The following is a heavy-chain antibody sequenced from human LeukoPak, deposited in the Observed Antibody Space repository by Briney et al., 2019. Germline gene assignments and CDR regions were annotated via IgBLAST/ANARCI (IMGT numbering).Heavy chain of an antibody. D-gene: IGHD3-3*01. CDR2: IYYTGST. CDR1: GGSISTFY. Sequence: PSETLSLTCTVSGGSISTFYWSWIRQPPGKGLEWIGNIYYTGSTNYNPSLKSRLTISLDTSKNQFSLKLTSVTAADTAVYFCAGPVSGAFDIWGRGTMVSVS. CDR3: AGPVSGAFDI. V-gene: IGHV4-59*08. J-gene: IGHJ3*02.